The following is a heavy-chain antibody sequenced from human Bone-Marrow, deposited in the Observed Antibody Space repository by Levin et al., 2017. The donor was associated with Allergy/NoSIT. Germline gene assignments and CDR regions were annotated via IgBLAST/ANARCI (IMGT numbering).Heavy chain of an antibody. D-gene: IGHD5-24*01. CDR3: ARVRDGYHYRPYFDY. CDR2: ISNDGSNK. Sequence: GGSLRLSCEASGFTFSSYAMHWVRQAPGKGLEWVAVISNDGSNKYDADSVKGRFTISRDNSKNTLYLQMNSLRPEDTAVYYCARVRDGYHYRPYFDYWGQGTLVTVSS. CDR1: GFTFSSYA. J-gene: IGHJ4*02. V-gene: IGHV3-30-3*01.